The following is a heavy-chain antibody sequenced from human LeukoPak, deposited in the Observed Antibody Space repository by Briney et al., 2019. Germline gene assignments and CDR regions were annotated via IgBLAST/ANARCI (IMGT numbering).Heavy chain of an antibody. J-gene: IGHJ4*02. CDR1: GFTFSSYG. CDR3: ARDRVVGATYFDY. V-gene: IGHV3-48*04. Sequence: GGSLRLSCAASGFTFSSYGMHWVRQAPGKGLEWVSYISSSGSTIYYADSVKGRFTISRDNAKSSLHLQMNSLRAEDTAVYYCARDRVVGATYFDYWGQGTLVTVSS. D-gene: IGHD2-15*01. CDR2: ISSSGSTI.